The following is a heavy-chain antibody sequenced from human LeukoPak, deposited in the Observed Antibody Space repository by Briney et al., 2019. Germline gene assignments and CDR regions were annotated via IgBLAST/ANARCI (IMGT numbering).Heavy chain of an antibody. D-gene: IGHD1-26*01. CDR1: GFTFSSYA. CDR3: VKDLVGATSF. Sequence: GGSLRLSCAASGFTFSSYAMSWVRQAPGKGLEWVSTISYSGGSTYYADSVKGRFAISRDNSKNTLYLQMSSLRAEDAAVYYCVKDLVGATSFWGQGTLVTVSS. J-gene: IGHJ4*02. CDR2: ISYSGGST. V-gene: IGHV3-23*01.